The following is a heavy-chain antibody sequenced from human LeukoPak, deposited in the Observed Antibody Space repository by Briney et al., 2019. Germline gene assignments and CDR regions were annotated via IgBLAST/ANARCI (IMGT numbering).Heavy chain of an antibody. J-gene: IGHJ4*02. CDR1: GFTFSSYA. CDR2: ISASGSSI. V-gene: IGHV3-23*01. CDR3: ARPASTSPLGY. Sequence: GGSLRLSCAASGFTFSSYAMSWVRQAPGKGLEWVSAISASGSSIFYADSVKGRFTISRDNANNSLYLQMHSLRAEDTALYYCARPASTSPLGYWGQGTLVTVSS.